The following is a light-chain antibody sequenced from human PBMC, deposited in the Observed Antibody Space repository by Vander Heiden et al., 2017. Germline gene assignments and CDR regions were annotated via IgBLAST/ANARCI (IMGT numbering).Light chain of an antibody. J-gene: IGLJ2*01. Sequence: SYELTQPPSLSVSPGQTARITCSGDALPKQYALWYQQKPGQAPVLVMYKDSERCAGIPDRFSGASSGTTVTLTISGVQAEDEADYYCQSADSSGADVVFGGGTKLTVL. V-gene: IGLV3-25*03. CDR3: QSADSSGADVV. CDR2: KDS. CDR1: ALPKQY.